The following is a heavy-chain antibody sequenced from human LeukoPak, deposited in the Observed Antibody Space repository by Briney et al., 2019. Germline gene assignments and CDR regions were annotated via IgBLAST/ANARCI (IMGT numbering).Heavy chain of an antibody. D-gene: IGHD3-22*01. CDR2: IWYDGGNK. Sequence: GRSLRLSCAASGFTFSSYGMHWVRQAPGKGLEWVAVIWYDGGNKYYADSVKGRFTISRDNSKNTLYLQMNSLRAEDTAVYYCASSLSGYYADYWGQGTLVTVSS. CDR1: GFTFSSYG. J-gene: IGHJ4*02. CDR3: ASSLSGYYADY. V-gene: IGHV3-33*01.